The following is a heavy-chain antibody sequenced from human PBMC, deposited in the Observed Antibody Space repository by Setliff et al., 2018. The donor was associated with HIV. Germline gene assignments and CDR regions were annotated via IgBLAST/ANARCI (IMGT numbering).Heavy chain of an antibody. CDR3: ARGGALTMAPAGCFDS. CDR1: GDAISSGNNY. J-gene: IGHJ4*02. V-gene: IGHV4-31*01. Sequence: SETLSLTCTVSGDAISSGNNYWNWIRQRPRKGLEWIGYIYYDGATYYNPSLRSPVTISVDPSKNQIFLTMTSVTAADTAVYYCARGGALTMAPAGCFDSWGQGILVTVSS. D-gene: IGHD3-10*01. CDR2: IYYDGAT.